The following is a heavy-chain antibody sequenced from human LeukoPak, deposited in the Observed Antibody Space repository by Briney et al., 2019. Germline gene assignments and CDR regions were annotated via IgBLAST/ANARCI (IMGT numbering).Heavy chain of an antibody. J-gene: IGHJ6*02. Sequence: SETLSLTCIVSGGSISSSRYYWGWIRQPPGKGLEWIGSMYYSGSTHYNPALKSRGTISVDTSKNQFFLKLSSVTAADTAVYYCVGFPHYYYYAMDVWGQGTTVTVSS. CDR1: GGSISSSRYY. CDR3: VGFPHYYYYAMDV. V-gene: IGHV4-39*07. CDR2: MYYSGST.